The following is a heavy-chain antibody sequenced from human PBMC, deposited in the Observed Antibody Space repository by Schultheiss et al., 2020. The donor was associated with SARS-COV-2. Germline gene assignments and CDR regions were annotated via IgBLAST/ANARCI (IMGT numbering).Heavy chain of an antibody. CDR3: EGNYDSSGYDAFDI. V-gene: IGHV3-48*01. D-gene: IGHD3-22*01. J-gene: IGHJ3*02. CDR1: GFTFSSYS. Sequence: GGSLRLSCAASGFTFSSYSMNWVRQAPGKGLEWVSYISSSSSTIYYADSVKGRFTISRDNSKNTLYLQMNSLRAEDTAVYYCEGNYDSSGYDAFDIWGQGTMVTVSS. CDR2: ISSSSSTI.